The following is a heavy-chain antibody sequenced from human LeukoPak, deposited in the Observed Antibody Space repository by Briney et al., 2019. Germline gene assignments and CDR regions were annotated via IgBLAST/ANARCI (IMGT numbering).Heavy chain of an antibody. J-gene: IGHJ6*03. V-gene: IGHV3-64*01. CDR1: GFTFSSYA. D-gene: IGHD1-26*01. CDR3: ARDSAFPGVGELEDFLYYYYYMDV. CDR2: ISSNGGST. Sequence: GGSLRLSCAASGFTFSSYAMHWVRQAPGKGLEYVSAISSNGGSTYYANSVKGRFTISRDNAKNSLYLQMNSLRAEDTAVYYCARDSAFPGVGELEDFLYYYYYMDVWGKGTTVTVSS.